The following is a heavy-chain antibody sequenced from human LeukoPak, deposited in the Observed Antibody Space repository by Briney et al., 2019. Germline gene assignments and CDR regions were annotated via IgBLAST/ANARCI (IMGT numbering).Heavy chain of an antibody. D-gene: IGHD1-7*01. J-gene: IGHJ4*02. CDR3: ARGYRYNWNYGGLAY. CDR2: INPNSGGT. V-gene: IGHV1-2*06. CDR1: GYTFTGYY. Sequence: GASVKVSCKASGYTFTGYYMHWVRQAPGQGLEWMGRINPNSGGTNYAQDFQGRVTMTRDTSISTAYMELSSLRSEDTAVYYCARGYRYNWNYGGLAYWGQGTLVTVSS.